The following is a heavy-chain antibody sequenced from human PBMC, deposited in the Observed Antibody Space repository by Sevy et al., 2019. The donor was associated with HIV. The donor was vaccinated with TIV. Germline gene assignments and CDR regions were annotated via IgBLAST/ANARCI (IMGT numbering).Heavy chain of an antibody. J-gene: IGHJ4*02. CDR1: GYTFTDYY. D-gene: IGHD4-17*01. CDR3: ARSDESAEYGFDY. CDR2: INPNTGVT. Sequence: ASVKVSCKASGYTFTDYYIQWFRQAPGQGLEWMGWINPNTGVTKYAWRFQGRVTMTTRTSITTAYLDLSRRRSDDTAFYFCARSDESAEYGFDYWGQGTLVTVSS. V-gene: IGHV1-2*02.